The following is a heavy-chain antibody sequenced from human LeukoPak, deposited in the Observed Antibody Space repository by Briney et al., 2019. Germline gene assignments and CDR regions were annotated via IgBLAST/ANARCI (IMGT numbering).Heavy chain of an antibody. J-gene: IGHJ4*02. CDR2: INYSGST. CDR1: GGSFSGYY. D-gene: IGHD6-19*01. CDR3: AARIAVAGYFDY. Sequence: SETLSLTCAVYGGSFSGYYWSWIRQPPGKGLEWIGEINYSGSTNYNPSLKSRVTISVDTSKNQFSLKLSSVTAADTAVYYCAARIAVAGYFDYWGQGTLVTVSS. V-gene: IGHV4-34*01.